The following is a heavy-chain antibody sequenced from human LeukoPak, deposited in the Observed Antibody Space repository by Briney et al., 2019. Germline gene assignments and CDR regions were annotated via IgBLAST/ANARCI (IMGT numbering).Heavy chain of an antibody. J-gene: IGHJ4*02. CDR1: GFSLSTSGVG. CDR3: AHRLEDDILTGLAY. Sequence: SGPTLVKPTQTLTLTCTFSGFSLSTSGVGVGWFRQPPGKALEWLALIYWNADKRCSPSLKSRLTITKDTSKNQVVLTLTNMDPVDTATYYCAHRLEDDILTGLAYWGQGTLVTVSS. V-gene: IGHV2-5*01. D-gene: IGHD3-9*01. CDR2: IYWNADK.